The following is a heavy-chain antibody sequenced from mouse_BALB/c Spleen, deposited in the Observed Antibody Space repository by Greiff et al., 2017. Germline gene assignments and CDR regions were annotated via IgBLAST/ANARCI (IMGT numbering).Heavy chain of an antibody. Sequence: ESGPGLVKPSQSLSLTYSVTGYSITSGYYWNWIRQFPGNKLEWMGYISYDGSNNYNPSLKNRISITRDTSKNQFFLKLNSVTTEDTATYYCARRAGTRGSYFDYWGQGTTLTVSS. J-gene: IGHJ2*01. CDR2: ISYDGSN. CDR3: ARRAGTRGSYFDY. CDR1: GYSITSGYY. V-gene: IGHV3-6*02. D-gene: IGHD3-3*01.